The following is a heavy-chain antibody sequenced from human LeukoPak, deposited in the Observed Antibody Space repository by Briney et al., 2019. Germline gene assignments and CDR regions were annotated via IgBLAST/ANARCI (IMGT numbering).Heavy chain of an antibody. CDR1: GGSISSGGYY. Sequence: SETLSLTCTVSGGSISSGGYYWSWIRQHPGKGLEWIGYIYYSGSTYYNPSLKSRVTISVDTSKNQFSLKLSSVTAADTAVYYCARCPPSMVRGVIITSSFFDYWGQGTLVTVSS. CDR2: IYYSGST. CDR3: ARCPPSMVRGVIITSSFFDY. D-gene: IGHD3-10*01. J-gene: IGHJ4*02. V-gene: IGHV4-31*03.